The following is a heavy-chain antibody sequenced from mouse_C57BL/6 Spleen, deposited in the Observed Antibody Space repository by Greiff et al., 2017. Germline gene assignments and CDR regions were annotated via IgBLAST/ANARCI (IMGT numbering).Heavy chain of an antibody. CDR1: GFNIKDYY. CDR2: IDPEDGDT. V-gene: IGHV14-1*01. D-gene: IGHD2-5*01. J-gene: IGHJ2*01. CDR3: TTYYSNLYYFDY. Sequence: VHVKQSGAELVRPGASVKLSCTASGFNIKDYYMHWVKQRPEQGLEWIGRIDPEDGDTEYAPKFQGKATMTADTSSNTAYLQLSSLTSEDTAVYYCTTYYSNLYYFDYWGQGTTLTVSS.